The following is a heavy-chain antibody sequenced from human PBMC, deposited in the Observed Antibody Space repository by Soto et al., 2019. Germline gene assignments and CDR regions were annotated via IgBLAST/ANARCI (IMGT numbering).Heavy chain of an antibody. D-gene: IGHD6-6*01. Sequence: SETLSLTCAVYGESFSGYYWSWIRQPPGKGLEWIGEINHSGSTNYNPSLKSRVTISVDTSKNQFSLKLSSVTAADTAVYYCARGRGLIAARFGYYYYGMDVWGQGTTVTVSS. CDR3: ARGRGLIAARFGYYYYGMDV. CDR2: INHSGST. CDR1: GESFSGYY. J-gene: IGHJ6*02. V-gene: IGHV4-34*01.